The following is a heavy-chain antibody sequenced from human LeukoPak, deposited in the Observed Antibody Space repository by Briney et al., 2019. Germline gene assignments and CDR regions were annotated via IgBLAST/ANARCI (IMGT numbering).Heavy chain of an antibody. CDR3: ARSSSGGDAFDI. Sequence: GGSLRLSCAASGFTFSSHSMNWVRQAPGKGLEWVSYISSSSSTIYYADSVKGRFTISRDNAKNSLYLQMNSLRAEDTAVYYCARSSSGGDAFDIWGQGTMVTVSS. D-gene: IGHD6-19*01. V-gene: IGHV3-48*01. CDR2: ISSSSSTI. J-gene: IGHJ3*02. CDR1: GFTFSSHS.